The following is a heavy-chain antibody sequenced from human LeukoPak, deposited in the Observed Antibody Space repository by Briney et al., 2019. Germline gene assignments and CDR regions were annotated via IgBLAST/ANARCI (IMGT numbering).Heavy chain of an antibody. D-gene: IGHD2-2*01. CDR1: GFTFSSYS. CDR3: ARNDIVVVPAAMRRGGLYYYYYMDV. J-gene: IGHJ6*03. CDR2: ISSSSSYI. Sequence: TGGSLRLSCAASGFTFSSYSMNWVRQAPGKGLEWVSSISSSSSYIYYADSVKGRFTISKDNAKNSLYLQMNSLRAEDTAVYYCARNDIVVVPAAMRRGGLYYYYYMDVWGKGTTVTISS. V-gene: IGHV3-21*01.